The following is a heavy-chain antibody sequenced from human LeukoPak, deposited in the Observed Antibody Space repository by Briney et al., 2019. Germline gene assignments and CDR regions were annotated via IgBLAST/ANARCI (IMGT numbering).Heavy chain of an antibody. CDR1: GYTFTGYY. D-gene: IGHD2-2*01. V-gene: IGHV1-2*02. CDR2: INPNSGGT. J-gene: IGHJ4*02. Sequence: GASVKVSCKASGYTFTGYYMHWVRQAPGQGLEWMGWINPNSGGTNYAQKFQGRVTMTRDTSISTAYMELSRPRSDDTAVYYCARLGCSSTSCCDYWGQGTLVTVSS. CDR3: ARLGCSSTSCCDY.